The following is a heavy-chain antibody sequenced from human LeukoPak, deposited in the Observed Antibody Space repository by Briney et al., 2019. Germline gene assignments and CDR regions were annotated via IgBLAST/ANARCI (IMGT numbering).Heavy chain of an antibody. D-gene: IGHD4-17*01. CDR1: GGSISSSSYY. J-gene: IGHJ4*02. CDR3: ARDRYGDHTYFDY. CDR2: IYHSGST. Sequence: SETLSLTCTVSGGSISSSSYYWGWIRQPPGTGLEWIGYIYHSGSTYYNPSLKSRVTISVDRSKNQFSLKLNSVTAADTAVYYCARDRYGDHTYFDYWGQGTLVTVSS. V-gene: IGHV4-39*07.